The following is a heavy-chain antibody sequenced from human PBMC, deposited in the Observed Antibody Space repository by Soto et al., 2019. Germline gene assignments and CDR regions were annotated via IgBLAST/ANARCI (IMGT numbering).Heavy chain of an antibody. Sequence: ASVKVSCKASGYTFTSYGISWVRQAPGQGLEWMGWISAYNGNTSYAQKLQGRVTMTTDTSTSTAYMELRSLRSDDTAVYYCARTTVTTEDWYFDLWGRGTLVTVSS. J-gene: IGHJ2*01. CDR1: GYTFTSYG. D-gene: IGHD4-17*01. CDR3: ARTTVTTEDWYFDL. V-gene: IGHV1-18*01. CDR2: ISAYNGNT.